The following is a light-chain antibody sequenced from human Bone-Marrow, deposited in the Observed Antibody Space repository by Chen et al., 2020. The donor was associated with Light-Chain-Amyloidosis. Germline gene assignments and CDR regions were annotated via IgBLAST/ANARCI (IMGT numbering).Light chain of an antibody. CDR3: QVWDRSSDRPV. CDR1: NIGSTI. Sequence: SYVLTHPSSVSVAPGQTATIACGGNNIGSTIVHWYPPTPGQAPLLVVYDDSGRPSGIAERLSGSNSGNTATLTISRVEAGDEADYYCQVWDRSSDRPVFGGGTKLTVL. J-gene: IGLJ3*02. CDR2: DDS. V-gene: IGLV3-21*02.